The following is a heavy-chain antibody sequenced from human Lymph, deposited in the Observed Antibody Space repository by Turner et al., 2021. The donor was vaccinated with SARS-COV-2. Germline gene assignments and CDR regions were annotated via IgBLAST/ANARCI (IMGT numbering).Heavy chain of an antibody. CDR1: GFTFSSYG. V-gene: IGHV3-33*01. CDR3: ARVKGYNGYDLRYYYGMDV. J-gene: IGHJ6*02. D-gene: IGHD5-12*01. CDR2: IWYDGSNK. Sequence: QVQLVESGGGVVQPGRSLSLYCAASGFTFSSYGMHWVRQAPGKGLEWVAVIWYDGSNKYYADSVKGRFTISRDNSKNTLYLQMNSLRAEDTAVYYCARVKGYNGYDLRYYYGMDVWGQGTTVTVSS.